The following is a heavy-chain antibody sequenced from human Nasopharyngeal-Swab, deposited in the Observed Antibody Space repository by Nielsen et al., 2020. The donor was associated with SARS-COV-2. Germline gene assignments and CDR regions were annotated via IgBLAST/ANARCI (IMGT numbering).Heavy chain of an antibody. CDR1: GFAFDDYA. CDR3: ASLDYYGSGRDY. D-gene: IGHD3-10*01. CDR2: ISWNSATT. V-gene: IGHV3-9*01. J-gene: IGHJ4*02. Sequence: SLKISCEASGFAFDDYAMHWVRQGPGRGLEWVSGISWNSATTGYADSLKGRFTISRDNAKNSLYLQMNSLRAEDTALYYCASLDYYGSGRDYWGQGTLVTVSS.